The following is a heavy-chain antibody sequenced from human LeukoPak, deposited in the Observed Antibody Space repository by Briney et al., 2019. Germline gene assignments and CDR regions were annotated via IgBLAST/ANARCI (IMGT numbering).Heavy chain of an antibody. CDR2: MNPNSGNT. CDR3: ARVPPYKYRSGGSCYQNWFDP. CDR1: GYTFTSYD. V-gene: IGHV1-8*03. J-gene: IGHJ5*02. D-gene: IGHD2-15*01. Sequence: ASVKVSCKASGYTFTSYDINWVRQATGQGLEWMGWMNPNSGNTGYAQKFQGRVTITRNTSISTAYMELSSLRSEDTAVYYCARVPPYKYRSGGSCYQNWFDPWGQGTLVTVSS.